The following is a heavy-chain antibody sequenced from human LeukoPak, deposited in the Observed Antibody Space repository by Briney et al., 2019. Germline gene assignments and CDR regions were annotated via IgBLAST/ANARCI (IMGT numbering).Heavy chain of an antibody. V-gene: IGHV3-9*01. CDR1: GFTFDDYA. Sequence: GGSLRLSCAASGFTFDDYAMHWVRHAPGKGLEWVSGISWNSGSIGYADSVKGRFTISRDNAKNSLYLQMNSLRAEDTALYYCAKSRGGSGSFTYYYYGMDVWGQGTTVTVSS. CDR3: AKSRGGSGSFTYYYYGMDV. J-gene: IGHJ6*02. CDR2: ISWNSGSI. D-gene: IGHD3-10*01.